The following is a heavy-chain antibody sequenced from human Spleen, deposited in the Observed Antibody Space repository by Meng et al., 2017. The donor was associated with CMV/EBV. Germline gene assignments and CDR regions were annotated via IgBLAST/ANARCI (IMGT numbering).Heavy chain of an antibody. CDR2: LHHSGTN. D-gene: IGHD3-10*02. CDR3: AKNDYVRYFYGMDV. V-gene: IGHV4-59*01. CDR1: GGSIRGYY. Sequence: SETLSLTCSVSGGSIRGYYWSWFRQPPGKGLEWIAYLHHSGTNNYNPSLKSRVTISVDTAKNQFSLKMTSVTAADTAVYYCAKNDYVRYFYGMDVWDQGTTVTVSS. J-gene: IGHJ6*02.